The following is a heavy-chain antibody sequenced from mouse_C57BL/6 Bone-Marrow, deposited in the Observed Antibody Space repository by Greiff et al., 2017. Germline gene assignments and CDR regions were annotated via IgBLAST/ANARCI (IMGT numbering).Heavy chain of an antibody. CDR1: GYTFTDYY. D-gene: IGHD1-1*01. CDR3: ARRDYYGSRYYFDY. CDR2: IYPGSGNT. Sequence: QVQLQQSGAELVRPGASVKLSCKASGYTFTDYYINWVKQRPGQGLEWIARIYPGSGNTYYNEKFKGKATLTAEKSSSTAYMQLSSLTSEDSAVYFCARRDYYGSRYYFDYWGQGTTLTASS. V-gene: IGHV1-76*01. J-gene: IGHJ2*01.